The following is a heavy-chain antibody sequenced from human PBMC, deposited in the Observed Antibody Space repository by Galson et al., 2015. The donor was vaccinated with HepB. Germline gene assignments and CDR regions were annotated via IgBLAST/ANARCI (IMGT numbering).Heavy chain of an antibody. J-gene: IGHJ4*02. CDR2: IDWDDDK. V-gene: IGHV2-70*11. CDR3: ARGYCSGGSCYDDY. D-gene: IGHD2-15*01. CDR1: GFSLSTSGMC. Sequence: PALVKPTQTLTLSCTFSGFSLSTSGMCVSWIRQPPGKALEWLARIDWDDDKYYSTSLKTRLTISKDTSKNQVVLTMTNMDPVDTATYYCARGYCSGGSCYDDYWGQGTLVTVSS.